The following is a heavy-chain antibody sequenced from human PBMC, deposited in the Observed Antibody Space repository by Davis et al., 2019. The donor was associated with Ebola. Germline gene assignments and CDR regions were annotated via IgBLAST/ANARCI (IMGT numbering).Heavy chain of an antibody. J-gene: IGHJ4*02. CDR3: AGRRGAVAGTGFDY. V-gene: IGHV3-23*01. CDR2: ISGSGGNT. Sequence: GESLKISCEASGFTFSAYWMSWVRQAPGKGLEWVSSISGSGGNTYYTDSVKGRFTISRDNSMNTLFLQMNSLRVEDTALYYCAGRRGAVAGTGFDYWGQGTLVTVSS. CDR1: GFTFSAYW. D-gene: IGHD6-19*01.